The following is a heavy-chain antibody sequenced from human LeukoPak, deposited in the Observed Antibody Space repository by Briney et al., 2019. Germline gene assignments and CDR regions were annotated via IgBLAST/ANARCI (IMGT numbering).Heavy chain of an antibody. CDR1: GFTFSSYA. V-gene: IGHV3-23*01. CDR2: ISGSGGST. Sequence: GGSLRLSCAASGFTFSSYAMSWVRQAPGKGLEWVSAISGSGGSTYYADSVKGRFTIPRDNSKNTLYLQMNSLRAEDTAVYYCAKSVLLGYCSSTSCYTLPWGQGTLVTVSS. CDR3: AKSVLLGYCSSTSCYTLP. D-gene: IGHD2-2*02. J-gene: IGHJ5*02.